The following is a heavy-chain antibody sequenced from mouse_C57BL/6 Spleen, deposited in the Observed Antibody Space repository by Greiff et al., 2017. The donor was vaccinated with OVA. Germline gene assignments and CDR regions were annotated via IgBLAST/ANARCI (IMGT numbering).Heavy chain of an antibody. CDR3: AIFSYGYDPYYFDY. CDR1: GFTFTDYY. CDR2: IRNKANGYTT. J-gene: IGHJ2*01. V-gene: IGHV7-3*01. Sequence: EVQLVESGGGLVQPGGSLSLSCAASGFTFTDYYMSWVRQPPGKALEWLGFIRNKANGYTTEYSASVKGRFTISRDNSQSILYLQMNALRAEDSATYYCAIFSYGYDPYYFDYWGQGTTLTVSS. D-gene: IGHD2-2*01.